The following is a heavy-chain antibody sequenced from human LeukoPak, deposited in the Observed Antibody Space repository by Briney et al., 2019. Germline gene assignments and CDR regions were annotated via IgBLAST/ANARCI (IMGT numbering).Heavy chain of an antibody. J-gene: IGHJ5*02. CDR2: IYYSGST. Sequence: SETLSLTCTVSGGSISSSNYYWGWIRQPPGKGLEWIGSIYYSGSTYYNPSLKSRVTISVDTSKNQFSLQLNSVTPEDTAVYYCARDLGGGGRLPNWFDPWGQGTLVTVSS. D-gene: IGHD1-26*01. CDR1: GGSISSSNYY. V-gene: IGHV4-39*02. CDR3: ARDLGGGGRLPNWFDP.